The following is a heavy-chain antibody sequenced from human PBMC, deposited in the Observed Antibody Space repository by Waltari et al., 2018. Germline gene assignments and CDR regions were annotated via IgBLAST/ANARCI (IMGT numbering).Heavy chain of an antibody. D-gene: IGHD1-26*01. CDR2: IYYSGST. J-gene: IGHJ3*02. Sequence: QVQLQESGPGLVKPSETLSLTCTVSGGSISSHYWSWLRQPPGKGLEWIGYIYYSGSTNYNPSLKSRVTISVDTSKNQFSLKLSSVTAADTAVYYCAGGIVGALDDAFDIWGQGTMVTVSS. CDR1: GGSISSHY. CDR3: AGGIVGALDDAFDI. V-gene: IGHV4-59*11.